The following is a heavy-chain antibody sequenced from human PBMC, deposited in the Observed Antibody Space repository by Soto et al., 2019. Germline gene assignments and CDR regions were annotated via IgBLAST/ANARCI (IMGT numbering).Heavy chain of an antibody. CDR1: GFTFSSYA. D-gene: IGHD3-22*01. CDR3: AKDPVGYYDSSGYYYGWFDP. V-gene: IGHV3-23*01. Sequence: HPGGSLRLSCAASGFTFSSYAMSWVRQAPGKGLEWVSAISGSGGSTYYADSVKGRFTISRDNSKNTLYLQMNSLRAEDTAVYYCAKDPVGYYDSSGYYYGWFDPWGQGTLVTVSS. CDR2: ISGSGGST. J-gene: IGHJ5*02.